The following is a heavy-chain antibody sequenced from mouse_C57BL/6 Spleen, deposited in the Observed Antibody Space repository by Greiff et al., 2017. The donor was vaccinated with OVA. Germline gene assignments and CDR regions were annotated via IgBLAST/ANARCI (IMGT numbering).Heavy chain of an antibody. D-gene: IGHD1-1*01. CDR3: ARGALLDDYGSSYVHYWYFDV. CDR2: IYPGSGST. J-gene: IGHJ1*03. Sequence: QVQLQQPGAELVKPGASVKMSCKASGYTFTSYWITWVKQRPGQGLEWIGDIYPGSGSTNYNEKFKSKATLTVDTSSSTAYMQLSSLTSEDSAVYYCARGALLDDYGSSYVHYWYFDVWGTGTTVTVSS. CDR1: GYTFTSYW. V-gene: IGHV1-55*01.